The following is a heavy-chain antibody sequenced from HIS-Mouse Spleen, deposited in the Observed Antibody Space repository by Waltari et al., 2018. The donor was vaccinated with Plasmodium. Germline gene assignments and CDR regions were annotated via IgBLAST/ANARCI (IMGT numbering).Heavy chain of an antibody. CDR2: IKQDGSEK. D-gene: IGHD6-13*01. V-gene: IGHV3-7*01. CDR3: ASSWYWYFDL. J-gene: IGHJ2*01. CDR1: CFTFRSYW. Sequence: EVQLVESVGGLVQPGGALSLSCAAYCFTFRSYWMSWVRQAPGKGLEWVANIKQDGSEKYYVDSVKGRFTISRDNAKNSLYLQMNSLRAEDTAVYYCASSWYWYFDLWGRGTLVTVSS.